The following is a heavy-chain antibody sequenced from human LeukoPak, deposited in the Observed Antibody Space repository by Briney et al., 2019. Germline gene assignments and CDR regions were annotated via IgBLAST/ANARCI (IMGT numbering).Heavy chain of an antibody. CDR2: INEDGSTT. D-gene: IGHD4-23*01. J-gene: IGHJ4*02. Sequence: PGGSLRLSCAASGFTFSSNWMHWVRHAPGKGLVWVSRINEDGSTTNYADSVKGRSTIFRDNAKNTLYLQMNSLRVEDTAVYYCARGRPHGNDYWGQGTLVTVSS. CDR3: ARGRPHGNDY. CDR1: GFTFSSNW. V-gene: IGHV3-74*01.